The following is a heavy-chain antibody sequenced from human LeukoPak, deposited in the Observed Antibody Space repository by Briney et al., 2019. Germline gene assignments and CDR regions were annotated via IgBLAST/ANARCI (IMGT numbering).Heavy chain of an antibody. CDR1: GVTFSSNW. D-gene: IGHD6-19*01. CDR2: INGVGSST. Sequence: PGGSLRLSCAASGVTFSSNWMHWVRHAPGKGLVWLSRINGVGSSTPYADSVKGRFTISRDNAKNTLFLQMNSLRAEDTAVYYCARWSSSGWPDYLDHWGRGTPVTVSS. J-gene: IGHJ4*01. V-gene: IGHV3-74*01. CDR3: ARWSSSGWPDYLDH.